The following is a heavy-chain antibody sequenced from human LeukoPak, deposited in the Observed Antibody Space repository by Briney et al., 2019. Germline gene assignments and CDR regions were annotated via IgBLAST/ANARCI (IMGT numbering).Heavy chain of an antibody. Sequence: ASETLSLTCTASGGSISSYYWSWIRQPAGAGLEWIGRIFTSGSTIYNPSLTSRVTMSVDMSKNQFSLKLSSVTAADTAVYYCARGGDWNPFDYWGQGILVTLSS. D-gene: IGHD1-1*01. V-gene: IGHV4-4*07. CDR3: ARGGDWNPFDY. J-gene: IGHJ4*02. CDR1: GGSISSYY. CDR2: IFTSGST.